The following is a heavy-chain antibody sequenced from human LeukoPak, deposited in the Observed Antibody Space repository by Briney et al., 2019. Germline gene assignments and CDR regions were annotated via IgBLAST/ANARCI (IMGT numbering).Heavy chain of an antibody. CDR1: GYTFTGYY. J-gene: IGHJ4*02. D-gene: IGHD3-22*01. CDR3: ARGGYYYDSSGYLF. V-gene: IGHV1-2*02. Sequence: ASVKVSCKASGYTFTGYYMHWVRQAPGQGLEWMGWINPNSGGTNYAQKFQGRVTMTRDTSISTACMELSRLRSDDTAVYYCARGGYYYDSSGYLFWGQGTLVTVSS. CDR2: INPNSGGT.